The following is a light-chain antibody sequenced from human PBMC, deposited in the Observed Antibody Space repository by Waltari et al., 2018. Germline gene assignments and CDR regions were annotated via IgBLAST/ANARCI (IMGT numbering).Light chain of an antibody. J-gene: IGLJ2*01. CDR3: QAWDSSTGRV. Sequence: SYELTQPPSVSVSPGQTASITCSGDKLGDKYACWYHQKPGQSPVLVIYQDSKRPSGIPERFSGSNSGNTATLTISGTQAMYEADYYCQAWDSSTGRVFGGGTKLTVL. CDR2: QDS. CDR1: KLGDKY. V-gene: IGLV3-1*01.